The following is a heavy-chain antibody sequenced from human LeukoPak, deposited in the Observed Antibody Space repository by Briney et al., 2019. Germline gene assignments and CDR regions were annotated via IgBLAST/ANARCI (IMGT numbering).Heavy chain of an antibody. V-gene: IGHV1-2*02. CDR1: GYTFTGYY. Sequence: ASVKVSCKASGYTFTGYYMHWVRQAPGQGREWMGWINPNRGGTNYAQKFQGRVTMTRDTSISTAYMELSRLRSDDTAVYYCACTLGYCSSTSCWLGAFDIWGKGTMVTVSS. CDR2: INPNRGGT. CDR3: ACTLGYCSSTSCWLGAFDI. D-gene: IGHD2-2*01. J-gene: IGHJ3*02.